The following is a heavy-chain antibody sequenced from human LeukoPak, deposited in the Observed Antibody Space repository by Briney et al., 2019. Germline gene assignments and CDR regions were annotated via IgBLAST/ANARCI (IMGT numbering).Heavy chain of an antibody. Sequence: GGSLRLSCAASGFTFSDYHMSWIRQASGKGLEWVSYISSSGGTISYADSVKGRFTISRDNAKKSLYLQMNSLRAEDTAVYYCAKKGYAGSGTYSYYFDYWGQGTLVTVSS. D-gene: IGHD3-10*01. CDR1: GFTFSDYH. CDR3: AKKGYAGSGTYSYYFDY. V-gene: IGHV3-11*01. J-gene: IGHJ4*02. CDR2: ISSSGGTI.